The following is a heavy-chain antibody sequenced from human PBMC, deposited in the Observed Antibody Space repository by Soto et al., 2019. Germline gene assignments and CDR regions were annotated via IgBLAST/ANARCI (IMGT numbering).Heavy chain of an antibody. Sequence: QEQLLQSGTEVKKPGASVTVSCKSSGYTFTDFYLYWLRQAPGQGLGWVGRINPKTGDTKSSQKFQGRVTMSRDTSFITAYIDLTSLTSDDTAMYYCATGTNGTTGWYHPWGQGTRVTVSS. CDR1: GYTFTDFY. D-gene: IGHD1-1*01. CDR2: INPKTGDT. J-gene: IGHJ5*02. CDR3: ATGTNGTTGWYHP. V-gene: IGHV1-2*06.